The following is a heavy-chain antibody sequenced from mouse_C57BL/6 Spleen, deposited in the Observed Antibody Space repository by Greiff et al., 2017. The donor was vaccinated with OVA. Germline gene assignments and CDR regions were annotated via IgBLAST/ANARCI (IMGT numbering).Heavy chain of an antibody. CDR3: ATYYYGTNYFDY. J-gene: IGHJ2*01. D-gene: IGHD1-1*01. CDR1: GYTFTSYW. V-gene: IGHV1-52*01. Sequence: QVQLQQSGAELVRPGSSVKLSCKASGYTFTSYWMHWVKQRPIQGLEWIGNIDPSDSETHYNQKFKDKATLTVDKSSSTAYMQLSSLTSEDSAVYYCATYYYGTNYFDYWGQGTTLTVSS. CDR2: IDPSDSET.